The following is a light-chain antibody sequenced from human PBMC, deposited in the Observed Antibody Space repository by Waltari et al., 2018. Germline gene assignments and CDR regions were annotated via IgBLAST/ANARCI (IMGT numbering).Light chain of an antibody. CDR3: QSTDNSGTYVV. CDR2: KDT. V-gene: IGLV3-25*03. J-gene: IGLJ2*01. CDR1: ALPKQS. Sequence: SYELTQPPSVSVSPGQTARITCSGDALPKQSSFWYQQRSGQAPVVVIYKDTERPPGIPERFSGSSSGTRVTLTISGVQAEDEADYYCQSTDNSGTYVVFGGGTKLTVL.